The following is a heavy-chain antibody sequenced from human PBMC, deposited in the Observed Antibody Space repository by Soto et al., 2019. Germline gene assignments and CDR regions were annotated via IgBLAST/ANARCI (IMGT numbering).Heavy chain of an antibody. V-gene: IGHV6-1*01. CDR1: GDSVSNNGAA. CDR3: AREGFSHFGMAV. J-gene: IGHJ6*02. Sequence: PSQTLSLTCAISGDSVSNNGAAWIWIRQSPSRGLEWLGRTYYRSKWYYEYALSVTSRITINPDTPKNQISLYLKSVTPEDTAVYFCAREGFSHFGMAVWGQGTTVTVS. CDR2: TYYRSKWYY.